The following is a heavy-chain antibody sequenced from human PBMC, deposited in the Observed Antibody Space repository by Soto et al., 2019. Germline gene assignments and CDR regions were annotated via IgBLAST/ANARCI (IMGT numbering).Heavy chain of an antibody. D-gene: IGHD2-15*01. CDR2: IYYSGST. CDR3: ARDVAGYFDY. V-gene: IGHV4-31*03. J-gene: IGHJ4*02. CDR1: GGSISSGGYY. Sequence: PSETLSLTCTVSGGSISSGGYYWSWIRQHPGKGLEWIGYIYYSGSTYYNPSLKSRVTISVDTSKNQFSLKLSSVTAADMAVYYCARDVAGYFDYWGQGTLVTVSS.